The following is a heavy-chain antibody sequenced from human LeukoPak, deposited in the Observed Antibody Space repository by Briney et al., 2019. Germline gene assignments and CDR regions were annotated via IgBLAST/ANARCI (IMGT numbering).Heavy chain of an antibody. CDR2: ISSSTNYI. V-gene: IGHV3-21*04. CDR1: GFTFSTYT. CDR3: GKDSTPSGTTIDY. Sequence: PGGSLRLSCAVSGFTFSTYTLNWVRQAPGKGLQWVSSISSSTNYIYYADSVKGRFTISRDNSKNTLYLQMNSLRAEDTAVYYCGKDSTPSGTTIDYWGQGTLVTVSS. D-gene: IGHD1-1*01. J-gene: IGHJ4*02.